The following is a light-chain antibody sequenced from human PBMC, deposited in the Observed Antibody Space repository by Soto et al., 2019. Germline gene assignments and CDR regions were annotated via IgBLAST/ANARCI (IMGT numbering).Light chain of an antibody. J-gene: IGKJ5*01. CDR2: AAS. CDR3: QQSYSTPYT. Sequence: DIQMTQSPSSLSASVGDRVTITCRASQNIRSYLNWYQQKPGKAPKLLIYAASSLQSGVPSRFSGSGSGTDFTLTISSLQPEDFATYYCQQSYSTPYTFGQGTRLEI. V-gene: IGKV1-39*01. CDR1: QNIRSY.